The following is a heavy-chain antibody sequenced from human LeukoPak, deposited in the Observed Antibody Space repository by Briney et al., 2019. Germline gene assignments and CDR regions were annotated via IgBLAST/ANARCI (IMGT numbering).Heavy chain of an antibody. CDR2: MNPNRGNT. V-gene: IGHV1-8*01. CDR3: ARGFAVVVPAAMVNEFDY. J-gene: IGHJ4*02. Sequence: ASVKVSCKASGYTFTSYDINWVRQTTGQGLEWMGWMNPNRGNTGYAQKFQGRVTMTRNTSISTAYMELSSLRSEDTAVYYCARGFAVVVPAAMVNEFDYWGQGTLVTVSS. D-gene: IGHD2-2*01. CDR1: GYTFTSYD.